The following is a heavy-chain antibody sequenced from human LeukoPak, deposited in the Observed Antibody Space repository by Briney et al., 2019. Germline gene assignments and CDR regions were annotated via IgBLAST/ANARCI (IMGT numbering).Heavy chain of an antibody. J-gene: IGHJ6*02. V-gene: IGHV1-46*01. CDR2: INPSGGST. CDR3: ATIDGYSYGSSYYYYGMDV. CDR1: GYTFTSYY. D-gene: IGHD5-18*01. Sequence: ASVKVSCKASGYTFTSYYMHWVRQAPGQGLEWMGIINPSGGSTSYAQKFQGRVTMTRDTSTSTVYMELSSLRAEDTAVYYCATIDGYSYGSSYYYYGMDVWGQGTTVTVSS.